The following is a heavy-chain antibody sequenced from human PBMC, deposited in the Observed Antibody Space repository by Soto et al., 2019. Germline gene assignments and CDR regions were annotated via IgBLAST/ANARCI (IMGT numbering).Heavy chain of an antibody. CDR2: IYHSGST. V-gene: IGHV4-4*02. Sequence: SETLSLTCAVSGGSISSGNWWSWVRQPPGKGLEWIGEIYHSGSTNYNPSLKSRVTISVDKSKNQFSLKLSSVTAADTAVYYCARGRVDILTGYYLDYWGQGTLVTVSS. D-gene: IGHD3-9*01. J-gene: IGHJ4*02. CDR3: ARGRVDILTGYYLDY. CDR1: GGSISSGNW.